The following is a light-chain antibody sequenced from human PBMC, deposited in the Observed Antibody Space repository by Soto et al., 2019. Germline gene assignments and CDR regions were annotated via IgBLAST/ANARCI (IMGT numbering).Light chain of an antibody. J-gene: IGKJ2*01. CDR1: QSVSSY. V-gene: IGKV3-11*01. CDR3: QQRSNGPLYT. CDR2: DAS. Sequence: EIVLTQSPATLSLSPGERATLSCRASQSVSSYLAWYQQKPGQAPRLLIYDASNRATGIPARFSGSGSGTDFTLTNNSLEPEDFAVYYCQQRSNGPLYTFGQGTKLEIK.